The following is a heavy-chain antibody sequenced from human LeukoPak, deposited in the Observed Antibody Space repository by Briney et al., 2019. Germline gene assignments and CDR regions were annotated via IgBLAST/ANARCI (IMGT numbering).Heavy chain of an antibody. CDR2: IYPGDSDT. CDR1: GYTFTSYW. CDR3: ARRSGLTDSFDI. J-gene: IGHJ3*02. V-gene: IGHV5-51*07. D-gene: IGHD1-14*01. Sequence: GGSLKISCKGSGYTFTSYWIAWVHQMPGKGLEWMGIIYPGDSDTRYSPSFQGQVTISADKSINTAYLQWSSLKASDTAMYYCARRSGLTDSFDIWGQGTMVTVSS.